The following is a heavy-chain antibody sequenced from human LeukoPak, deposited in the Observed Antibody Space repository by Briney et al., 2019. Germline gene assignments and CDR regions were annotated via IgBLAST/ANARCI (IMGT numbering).Heavy chain of an antibody. CDR3: ARRYSSSWYGYYFDY. CDR1: GYSFTSYW. J-gene: IGHJ4*02. V-gene: IGHV5-51*03. D-gene: IGHD6-13*01. CDR2: IYPGDSDT. Sequence: PGESLKISCKGSGYSFTSYWIGWVRQMPGKGLEWMGIIYPGDSDTRYSPSFQGQVTISADKSISTAYLPWSSLKASDTAMYYCARRYSSSWYGYYFDYWGQGTLVTVSS.